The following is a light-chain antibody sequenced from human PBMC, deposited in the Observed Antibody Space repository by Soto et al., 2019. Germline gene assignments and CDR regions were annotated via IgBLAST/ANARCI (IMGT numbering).Light chain of an antibody. CDR3: VSYTTSAAYG. CDR2: DIN. J-gene: IGLJ1*01. CDR1: SSDVGNYIF. V-gene: IGLV2-14*01. Sequence: QSALTQPASVSGSPGQSITISCTGTSSDVGNYIFVSWYRQHPGKAPKLMIYDINNRPSGVSNRCSGSKSGNTASLTISWLQAEDEADYYCVSYTTSAAYGFGTVTNLTVL.